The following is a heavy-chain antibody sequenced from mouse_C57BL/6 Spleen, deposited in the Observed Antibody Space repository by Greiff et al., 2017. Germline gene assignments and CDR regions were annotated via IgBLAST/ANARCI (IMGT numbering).Heavy chain of an antibody. Sequence: EVQLQQPGPGLVKPSQSLSLTCSVTGYSITSGYYWNWIRQFPGNKLEWMGYISYDGSNNYNPSLKNRIPITRDTSKNQFFLKLNSVTTEDTATYYCARAITTVVYFDYWGQGTTLTVSS. J-gene: IGHJ2*01. CDR3: ARAITTVVYFDY. V-gene: IGHV3-6*01. CDR1: GYSITSGYY. CDR2: ISYDGSN. D-gene: IGHD1-1*01.